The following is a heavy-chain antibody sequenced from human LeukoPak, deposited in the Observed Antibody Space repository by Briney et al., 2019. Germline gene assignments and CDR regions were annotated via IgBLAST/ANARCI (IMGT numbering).Heavy chain of an antibody. CDR3: ARGGKYCSSTSCPDARDSFDP. CDR1: GGTFSSYA. D-gene: IGHD2-2*01. J-gene: IGHJ5*02. CDR2: IIPIFGTA. V-gene: IGHV1-69*06. Sequence: SVKVSCKASGGTFSSYAISWVRQAPGQGLEWMGGIIPIFGTANYAQKLQGRVTITADKSTSTAYMELSSLRSEDTAVYYCARGGKYCSSTSCPDARDSFDPWGQGTLVTVSS.